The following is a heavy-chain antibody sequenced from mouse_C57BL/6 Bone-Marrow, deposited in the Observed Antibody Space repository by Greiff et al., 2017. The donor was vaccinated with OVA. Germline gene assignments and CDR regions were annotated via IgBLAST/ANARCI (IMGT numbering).Heavy chain of an antibody. CDR1: GFTFSDYY. J-gene: IGHJ3*01. CDR3: ARETGLTFAY. D-gene: IGHD4-1*01. Sequence: EVMLVESEGGLVQPGSSMKLSCTASGFTFSDYYMAWVRQVPEKGLEWVANINYDGSSTYYLDSLKSRFIISRDNAKNILYLHMSSLKSEDTATYYCARETGLTFAYWGQGTLVTVSA. V-gene: IGHV5-16*01. CDR2: INYDGSST.